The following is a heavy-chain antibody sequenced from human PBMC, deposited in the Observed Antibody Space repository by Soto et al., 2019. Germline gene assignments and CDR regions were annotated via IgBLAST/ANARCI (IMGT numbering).Heavy chain of an antibody. CDR3: ARGPRITMVRGVPAINYFDY. D-gene: IGHD3-10*01. J-gene: IGHJ4*02. V-gene: IGHV4-34*01. CDR2: INHSGST. CDR1: GGSFSGYY. Sequence: QVQLQQWGAGLLKPSETLSLTCAVYGGSFSGYYWSWIRQPPGKGLEWIGEINHSGSTNYNPSLKSRVTISVDTSKNQFSRKLSSVTAADTAVYYCARGPRITMVRGVPAINYFDYWGQGTLVTVSS.